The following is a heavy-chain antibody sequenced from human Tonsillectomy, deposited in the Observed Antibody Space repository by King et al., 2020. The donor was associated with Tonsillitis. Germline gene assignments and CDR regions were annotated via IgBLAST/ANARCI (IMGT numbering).Heavy chain of an antibody. CDR1: DDFISTYY. V-gene: IGHV4-59*01. D-gene: IGHD3-22*01. CDR3: ARGYYYSTDWTYYFDS. Sequence: QLQESGPGLVKPSENLSLTCTVSDDFISTYYWSWIRQPPGKGLEWLGNIHYSGIANYSPSFKSRVPISVDTSKTQFSLRLSSVTAAEPAVYYCARGYYYSTDWTYYFDSWGQGTLVTVSS. CDR2: IHYSGIA. J-gene: IGHJ4*02.